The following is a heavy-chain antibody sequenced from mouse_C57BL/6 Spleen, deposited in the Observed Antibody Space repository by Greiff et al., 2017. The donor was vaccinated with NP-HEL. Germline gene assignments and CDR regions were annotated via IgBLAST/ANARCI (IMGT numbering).Heavy chain of an antibody. CDR2: IDPENGDT. CDR1: GFNITDDY. D-gene: IGHD1-1*01. Sequence: VQLQQSGAELVRPGASVKLSCTASGFNITDDYMHWVKQRPEQGLEWIGWIDPENGDTEYASKFQGKATITADPSSNTAYLQLSSLTSEDTAVYYCTRYYYGFDYWGKGTTLTVSS. V-gene: IGHV14-4*01. CDR3: TRYYYGFDY. J-gene: IGHJ2*01.